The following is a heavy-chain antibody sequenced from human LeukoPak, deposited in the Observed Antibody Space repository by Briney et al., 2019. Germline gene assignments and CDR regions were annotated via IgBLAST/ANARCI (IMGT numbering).Heavy chain of an antibody. CDR3: ARDRQHRYPHDPFDY. CDR1: RYTFTGYY. J-gene: IGHJ4*02. CDR2: TNPVSGDT. Sequence: ASVKVSCKAARYTFTGYYVHWVRQAPGQGLEWMGWTNPVSGDTYYAPKFRGRVTMTRDTSISTAYMDLRSLRSDDTAIYYCARDRQHRYPHDPFDYWGQGTRVIVSS. V-gene: IGHV1-2*02. D-gene: IGHD1-1*01.